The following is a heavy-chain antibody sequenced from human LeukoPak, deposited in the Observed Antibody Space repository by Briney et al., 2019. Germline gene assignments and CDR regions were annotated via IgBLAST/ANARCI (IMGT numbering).Heavy chain of an antibody. CDR2: IISIFGTA. Sequence: SVKVSCKASAGTSSSYAISWVRQAPGQGLEWMGGIISIFGTANYEQKFQGRVTITADESTSTAYMELSSLRSEDTAVYYCAHQQLGSSEFDYWGQGTLVTVSS. D-gene: IGHD6-13*01. V-gene: IGHV1-69*01. CDR1: AGTSSSYA. CDR3: AHQQLGSSEFDY. J-gene: IGHJ4*02.